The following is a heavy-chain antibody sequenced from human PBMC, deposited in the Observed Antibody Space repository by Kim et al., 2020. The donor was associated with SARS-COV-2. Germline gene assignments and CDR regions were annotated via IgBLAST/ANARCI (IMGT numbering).Heavy chain of an antibody. CDR3: AVTDVVVVPTPYYYGMDV. J-gene: IGHJ6*02. V-gene: IGHV3-11*06. Sequence: KGRFTISRDNAKNSLYLQMNSLRAEDTAVYYCAVTDVVVVPTPYYYGMDVWGQGTTVTVSS. D-gene: IGHD2-2*01.